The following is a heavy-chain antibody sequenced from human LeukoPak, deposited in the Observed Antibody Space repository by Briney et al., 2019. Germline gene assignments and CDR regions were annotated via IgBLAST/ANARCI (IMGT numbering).Heavy chain of an antibody. CDR3: ASRLYDFWSGYYTSDAFDI. V-gene: IGHV4-34*01. J-gene: IGHJ3*02. CDR2: INHSGST. CDR1: GGSFSGYY. Sequence: SETLSLTCAVYGGSFSGYYWSWLRQPPGKGLEWIGEINHSGSTNYNPSLKSRVTISVDTSKNQFSLKLSSVTAADTAVYYCASRLYDFWSGYYTSDAFDIWGQGTMVTVSS. D-gene: IGHD3-3*01.